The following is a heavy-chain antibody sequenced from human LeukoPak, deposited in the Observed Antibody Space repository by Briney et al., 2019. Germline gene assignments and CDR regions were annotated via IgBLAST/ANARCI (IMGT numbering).Heavy chain of an antibody. CDR2: IRNSGGDT. Sequence: PGGSLRLSCAASGFSFSSYAMSWVCQAPGKGLEWVSVIRNSGGDTYYADSVKGRFTISRDNSKNTVYLQMNSLRDEDTAVYYCARECLMVGVYDAFDIWGQGTMVTVSS. D-gene: IGHD1-26*01. CDR3: ARECLMVGVYDAFDI. V-gene: IGHV3-23*01. CDR1: GFSFSSYA. J-gene: IGHJ3*02.